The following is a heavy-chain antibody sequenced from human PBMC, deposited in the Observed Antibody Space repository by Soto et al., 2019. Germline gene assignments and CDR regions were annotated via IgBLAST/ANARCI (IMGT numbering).Heavy chain of an antibody. CDR1: GGSISSYY. J-gene: IGHJ4*02. D-gene: IGHD2-15*01. Sequence: ETLSLTCTVSGGSISSYYWSWIRQPAGKGLEWIGRIYTGGSTNYSPSLKSRVTMSVDTSKNQFSLRLTSVTAADTAVYYCARASVGPPGGGSWTMPFDIWGRGTLVTVSS. V-gene: IGHV4-4*07. CDR3: ARASVGPPGGGSWTMPFDI. CDR2: IYTGGST.